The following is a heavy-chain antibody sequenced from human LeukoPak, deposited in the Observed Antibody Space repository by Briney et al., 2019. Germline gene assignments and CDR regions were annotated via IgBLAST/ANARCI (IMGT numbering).Heavy chain of an antibody. Sequence: GGSLRLSCAASGFTFSNYYMSWIRQAPGKGLEWVSYISSSGSTIYYADSVKGRFTISRDNAKNSLYLQLNSLRVEDTAVYYCASDYQSLAFGHWGQGTLVTVSS. CDR3: ASDYQSLAFGH. CDR2: ISSSGSTI. D-gene: IGHD3-3*02. CDR1: GFTFSNYY. J-gene: IGHJ4*02. V-gene: IGHV3-11*04.